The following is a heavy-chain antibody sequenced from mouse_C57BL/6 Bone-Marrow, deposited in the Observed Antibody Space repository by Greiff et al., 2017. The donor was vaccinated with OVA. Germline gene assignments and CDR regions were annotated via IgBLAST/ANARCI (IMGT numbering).Heavy chain of an antibody. D-gene: IGHD1-1*01. CDR1: GFTFSDYG. Sequence: DVMLVESGGGLVKPGGSLKLSCAASGFTFSDYGMHWVRQAPEKGLEWVAYISSGSSTIYYADTVKGRFTISRDNAKNTLFLQMTSLRSEDTAMYYCARHSFGSSSWFAYWGQGTLVTVSA. CDR2: ISSGSSTI. CDR3: ARHSFGSSSWFAY. V-gene: IGHV5-17*01. J-gene: IGHJ3*01.